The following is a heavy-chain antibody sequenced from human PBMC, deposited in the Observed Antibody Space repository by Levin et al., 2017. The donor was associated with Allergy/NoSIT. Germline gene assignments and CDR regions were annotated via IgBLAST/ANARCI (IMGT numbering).Heavy chain of an antibody. CDR3: ARSPRYCRGDSCYLDY. CDR2: IYTSGSA. CDR1: GGSISDYY. V-gene: IGHV4-4*07. J-gene: IGHJ4*02. Sequence: MSSETLSLTCTVSGGSISDYYWSWIRQPAGKGLEWLGRIYTSGSANYNPSLKSRVAMSVETSKNQFSLRLRSVTAADTAVYYCARSPRYCRGDSCYLDYWGQGTLVTVSS. D-gene: IGHD2-15*01.